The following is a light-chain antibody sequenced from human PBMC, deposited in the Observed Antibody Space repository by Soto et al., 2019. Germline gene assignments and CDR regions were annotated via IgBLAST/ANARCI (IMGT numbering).Light chain of an antibody. CDR2: DVS. J-gene: IGLJ1*01. CDR3: SSYTTSNTRQIV. CDR1: RSDVGGYNY. Sequence: SALTQPASLSGSSWQAITLSCTGTRSDVGGYNYVSWYQHHPGKAPKLMIFDVSNRPSGVSNRFSGSKSGNTASLTISGLQPEDEADYYCSSYTTSNTRQIVFGTGTKVTVL. V-gene: IGLV2-14*03.